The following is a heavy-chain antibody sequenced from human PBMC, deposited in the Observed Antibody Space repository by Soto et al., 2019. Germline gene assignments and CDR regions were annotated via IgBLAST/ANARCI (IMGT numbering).Heavy chain of an antibody. V-gene: IGHV1-2*06. CDR2: INPQSLGT. Sequence: QVQMMQSGAEVKKPGASVKVSCKSSGYTFTAYNIHWVRQAPGQSPEWLGRINPQSLGTHYSQNFNARLSLTTDRSISTAYMEPWSLTSGDTALYYCARGVTTDCSTGVCPYHLHYDRDVWGQGTTVTVSS. CDR1: GYTFTAYN. CDR3: ARGVTTDCSTGVCPYHLHYDRDV. D-gene: IGHD1-26*01. J-gene: IGHJ6*02.